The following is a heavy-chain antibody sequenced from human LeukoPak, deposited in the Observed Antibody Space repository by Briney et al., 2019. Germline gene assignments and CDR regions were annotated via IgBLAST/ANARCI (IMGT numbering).Heavy chain of an antibody. J-gene: IGHJ1*01. Sequence: GGSLRLSCAASGFTFSSYAMHWVRQAPGKGLERVAVISYDGSNKYYADSVKGRFTISRDNSKNTLYLQMNSLRAEDTAVYYCARGGDYYGSGSYYIAEYFQHWGQGTLVTVSS. CDR1: GFTFSSYA. CDR3: ARGGDYYGSGSYYIAEYFQH. D-gene: IGHD3-10*01. CDR2: ISYDGSNK. V-gene: IGHV3-30-3*01.